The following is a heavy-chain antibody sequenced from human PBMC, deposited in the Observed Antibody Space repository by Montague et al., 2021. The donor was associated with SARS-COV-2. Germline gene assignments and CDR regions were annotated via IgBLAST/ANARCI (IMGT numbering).Heavy chain of an antibody. Sequence: SLRLSCAASGFTFSNYWMNWVRQAPGKGLEWVASINPDGSGQNYVDSVKGRFTISRDNAKKSLYLQMNSLRVDDTAVYYCARSLFSSGSFWGQGTLVTVSS. CDR1: GFTFSNYW. CDR2: INPDGSGQ. D-gene: IGHD3-10*01. V-gene: IGHV3-7*01. J-gene: IGHJ4*02. CDR3: ARSLFSSGSF.